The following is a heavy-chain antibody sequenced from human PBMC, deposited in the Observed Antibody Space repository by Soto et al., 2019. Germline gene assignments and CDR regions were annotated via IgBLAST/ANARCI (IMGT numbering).Heavy chain of an antibody. D-gene: IGHD2-2*02. CDR2: INAGNGNT. Sequence: ASVKVSCKASGYTFTSYAMHWVRQAPGQGPEWMGWINAGNGNTKYSQKFQGRVTITRDTSASTAYMELSSLRSEDTAVYYCARGIGYCSSTSCYTGWFDPWGQGTLVTVS. CDR1: GYTFTSYA. J-gene: IGHJ5*02. CDR3: ARGIGYCSSTSCYTGWFDP. V-gene: IGHV1-3*01.